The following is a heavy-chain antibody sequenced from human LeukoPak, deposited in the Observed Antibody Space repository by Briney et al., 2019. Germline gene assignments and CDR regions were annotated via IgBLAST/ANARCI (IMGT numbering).Heavy chain of an antibody. CDR3: ARDLQTWLACDA. CDR1: GFGFSSGT. CDR2: LSGSGRLV. J-gene: IGHJ3*01. D-gene: IGHD5-24*01. Sequence: GGSLRLSCADSGFGFSSGTMNWVRQAPGKALEWVSSLSGSGRLVWYAASVKGRFTISRDNAANSLFLQMNSLRVEDTAVYYCARDLQTWLACDAWGQGTVVAVSS. V-gene: IGHV3-21*06.